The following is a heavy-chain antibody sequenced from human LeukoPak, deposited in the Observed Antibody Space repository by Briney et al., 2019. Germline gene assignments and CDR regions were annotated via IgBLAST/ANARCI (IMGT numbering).Heavy chain of an antibody. CDR3: ASAPYTVPAATLDYYYYMDV. D-gene: IGHD2-2*01. CDR2: IIPIFGTA. V-gene: IGHV1-69*06. CDR1: GGTFSSYA. Sequence: SVKVSCKASGGTFSSYAISWVRQAPGQGLEWMGGIIPIFGTANYAQKFQGRVTITADKSTSTAYMELSSLRSEDTAVYYCASAPYTVPAATLDYYYYMDVWGKGTTVTVSS. J-gene: IGHJ6*03.